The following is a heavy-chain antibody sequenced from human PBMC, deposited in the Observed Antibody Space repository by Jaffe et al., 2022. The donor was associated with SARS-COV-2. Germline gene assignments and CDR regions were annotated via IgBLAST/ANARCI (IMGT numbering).Heavy chain of an antibody. CDR3: AKDQSSGIIDY. Sequence: EVQLVESGGGLVQPGRSLRLSCAASGFTFDDYAMHWVRQAPGKGLEWVSGISWNSGSIGYADSVKGRFTISRDNAKNSLYLQMNSLRAEDTALYYCAKDQSSGIIDYWGQGTLVTVSS. J-gene: IGHJ4*02. D-gene: IGHD1-26*01. CDR1: GFTFDDYA. V-gene: IGHV3-9*01. CDR2: ISWNSGSI.